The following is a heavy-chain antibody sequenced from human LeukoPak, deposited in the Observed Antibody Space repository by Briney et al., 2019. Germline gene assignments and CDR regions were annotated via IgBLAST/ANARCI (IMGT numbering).Heavy chain of an antibody. CDR2: IYHSGST. CDR1: GGSIRISNW. Sequence: SETLSLTWAVSGGSIRISNWWGWVRQPPGKGLDGIGEIYHSGSTNYNPSLKSRVTISVDKSKNQFSLKLSSVTAADTAVYYCARVGLWWTGIDYWGQGTLVTVSS. V-gene: IGHV4-4*02. J-gene: IGHJ4*02. D-gene: IGHD2-21*01. CDR3: ARVGLWWTGIDY.